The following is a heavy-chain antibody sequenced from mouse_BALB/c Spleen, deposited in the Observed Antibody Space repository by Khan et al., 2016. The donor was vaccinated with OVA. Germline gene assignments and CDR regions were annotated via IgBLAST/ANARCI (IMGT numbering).Heavy chain of an antibody. D-gene: IGHD1-1*01. CDR1: GYSITSDYA. J-gene: IGHJ2*01. CDR3: ARSVTITTVVATDFDY. Sequence: EVQLVESGPGLVKPSQSLSLTCTVTGYSITSDYAWNWIRQFPGNKLEWMGYISYSGRTSYNPSLKSRIPINRDTSKNLSFLQLNSVTTEDTATYYCARSVTITTVVATDFDYWVQGTTLTVSS. CDR2: ISYSGRT. V-gene: IGHV3-2*02.